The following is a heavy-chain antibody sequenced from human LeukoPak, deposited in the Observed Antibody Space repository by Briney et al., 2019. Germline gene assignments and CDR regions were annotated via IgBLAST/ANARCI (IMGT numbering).Heavy chain of an antibody. V-gene: IGHV4-59*05. CDR3: ARTHTGYYYYSRGPVDY. J-gene: IGHJ4*02. CDR2: IYYNGST. Sequence: SETLSLTCTVSGGSISSYYWSWIRQPPGKGLEWIGSIYYNGSTYYNPSLKSRVTISVDTSKNQFSLKLSSVTAADTALYYCARTHTGYYYYSRGPVDYWGQGTLVTVSS. D-gene: IGHD3-22*01. CDR1: GGSISSYY.